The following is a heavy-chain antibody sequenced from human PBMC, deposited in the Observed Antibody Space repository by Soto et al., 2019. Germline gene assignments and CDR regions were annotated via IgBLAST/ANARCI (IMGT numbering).Heavy chain of an antibody. CDR2: INAGNGNT. J-gene: IGHJ4*02. V-gene: IGHV1-3*01. CDR1: GYTFTSYA. CDR3: ARFRQTLSISPGIDY. Sequence: ASVKVSCKASGYTFTSYAMHWVRQAPGQRLEWMGWINAGNGNTKYSQKFQGRVTITRDTSASTAYMELSSLRSEDTAVYYCARFRQTLSISPGIDYWGQGTLVTVSS. D-gene: IGHD3-16*02.